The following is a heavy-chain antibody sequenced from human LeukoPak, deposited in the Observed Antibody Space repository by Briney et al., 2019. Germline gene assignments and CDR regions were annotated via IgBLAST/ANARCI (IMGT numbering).Heavy chain of an antibody. V-gene: IGHV4-38-2*02. CDR1: GYSISSGYY. CDR3: ASALYYLLDY. CDR2: IYHSGST. D-gene: IGHD3-16*01. Sequence: SETLSLTCTVSGYSISSGYYWGWIRQPPGKGLEWIGSIYHSGSTYYNPSLKSRVTISVDTSKNQFSLKLSSVTAADTAVYYCASALYYLLDYWGQGTLVTVSS. J-gene: IGHJ4*02.